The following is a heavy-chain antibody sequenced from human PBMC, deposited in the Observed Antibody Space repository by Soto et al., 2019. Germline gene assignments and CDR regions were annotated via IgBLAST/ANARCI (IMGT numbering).Heavy chain of an antibody. Sequence: EASVKVSCKASGYTFTGYYMHWVRQAPGQGLEWMGWINPNSGGTNYAQKFQGWVTMTRDTSISTAYMELSRLRSDDTAVYYCARARGYSGYDYGGGPFDYWGQGTLVTVSS. J-gene: IGHJ4*02. CDR3: ARARGYSGYDYGGGPFDY. D-gene: IGHD5-12*01. V-gene: IGHV1-2*04. CDR2: INPNSGGT. CDR1: GYTFTGYY.